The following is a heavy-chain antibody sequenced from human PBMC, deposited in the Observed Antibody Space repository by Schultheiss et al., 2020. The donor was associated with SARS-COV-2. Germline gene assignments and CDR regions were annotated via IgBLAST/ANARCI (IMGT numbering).Heavy chain of an antibody. J-gene: IGHJ4*02. Sequence: GSLRLSCGASGFTFSSHGMHWVRQAPGKGLEWVAVIWYDGSNKYYADSVKGRFTISRDDSKNTAYLQMNSLKTEDTAVYYCTTGGATPIDYWGQGTLVTVAS. CDR3: TTGGATPIDY. CDR2: IWYDGSNK. CDR1: GFTFSSHG. V-gene: IGHV3-33*08. D-gene: IGHD1-26*01.